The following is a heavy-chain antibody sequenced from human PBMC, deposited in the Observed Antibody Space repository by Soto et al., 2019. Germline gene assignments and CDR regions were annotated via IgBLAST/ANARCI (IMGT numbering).Heavy chain of an antibody. J-gene: IGHJ5*02. Sequence: QITLKESGPTVVKPTQTLTLTCTFSGFSFSTTGVGVGWIRQPPGKALEWLALIYWNDNKRYSPSLRGRLTITKVTSKNHGALTMTNMDPVDTATYYCVSGSYHNWFDPWGQGILVTVSS. CDR3: VSGSYHNWFDP. CDR2: IYWNDNK. CDR1: GFSFSTTGVG. V-gene: IGHV2-5*01. D-gene: IGHD3-10*01.